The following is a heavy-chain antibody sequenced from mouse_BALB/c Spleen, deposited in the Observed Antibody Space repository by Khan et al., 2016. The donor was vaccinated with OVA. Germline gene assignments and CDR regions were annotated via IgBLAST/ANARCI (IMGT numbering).Heavy chain of an antibody. Sequence: EVQVVESGGDLVKPGGSLKLSCAASGFTFSTYGMSWVGQAPDKRLEWVATVSTGGSYTYYPDSVKGRFTIYRDNAKNTLYLQMSGLRSEDTAMLYCTRLAYYYYSEGFAYWGQGTLVTVSA. J-gene: IGHJ3*01. V-gene: IGHV5-6*01. CDR2: VSTGGSYT. CDR1: GFTFSTYG. D-gene: IGHD1-1*01. CDR3: TRLAYYYYSEGFAY.